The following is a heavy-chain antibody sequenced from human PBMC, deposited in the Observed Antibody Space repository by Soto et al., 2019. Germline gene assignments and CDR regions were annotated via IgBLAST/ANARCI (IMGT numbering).Heavy chain of an antibody. CDR2: IDPSDSYT. CDR3: ARLQPAAGDNDLTFDY. Sequence: EVQLVQSGAEVKKPGESLRISCKGSGYSFTSYWISWVRQMPGKGLEWMGRIDPSDSYTNYSPSFQGHVTISAAKSIGXAYLQWSSLKASDTAMYYCARLQPAAGDNDLTFDYWGQGTLVTVSS. J-gene: IGHJ4*02. D-gene: IGHD6-13*01. CDR1: GYSFTSYW. V-gene: IGHV5-10-1*01.